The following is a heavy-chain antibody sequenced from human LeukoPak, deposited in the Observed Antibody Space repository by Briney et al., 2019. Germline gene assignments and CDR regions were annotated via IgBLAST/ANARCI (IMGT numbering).Heavy chain of an antibody. CDR3: ARPYYDSSAPPYDY. CDR1: GYTFIDYF. D-gene: IGHD3-22*01. Sequence: ASVTVSCKASGYTFIDYFIHWVRQAPGQGLEWMGWISACNGNTNYAQKLQGRVTMTTDTSTSTAYMELRSLRSDDTAVYYCARPYYDSSAPPYDYWGQGTLVTVSS. J-gene: IGHJ4*02. CDR2: ISACNGNT. V-gene: IGHV1-18*04.